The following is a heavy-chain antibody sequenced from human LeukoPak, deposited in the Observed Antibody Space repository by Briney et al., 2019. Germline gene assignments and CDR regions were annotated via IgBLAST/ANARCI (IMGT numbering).Heavy chain of an antibody. D-gene: IGHD3-10*01. CDR1: GGSISSDDYY. Sequence: PSQTLSLTCTVSGGSISSDDYYWSWIRQPPGKGLEWIGHIHDSGSTDYNPSLKSRVTISVDTSKNQFSLKLSSVTAADTAVYYCVRDRKLVRGVILSVYGMDVWGQGTTVTVSS. V-gene: IGHV4-30-4*01. CDR3: VRDRKLVRGVILSVYGMDV. J-gene: IGHJ6*02. CDR2: IHDSGST.